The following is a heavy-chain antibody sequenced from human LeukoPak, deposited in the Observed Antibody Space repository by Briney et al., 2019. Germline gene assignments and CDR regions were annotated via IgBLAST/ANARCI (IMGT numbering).Heavy chain of an antibody. J-gene: IGHJ4*02. V-gene: IGHV3-7*03. D-gene: IGHD2-2*01. Sequence: GGSLRLSCTASGFSFGNYWMTWLRQAPGKGLEWVANIRGDGSLQHHLDSVTGRFTISRDNAENSLYLQMNSLRAEDSAVYYCAKVVPAAMPTDYWGQGTLVTVSS. CDR1: GFSFGNYW. CDR3: AKVVPAAMPTDY. CDR2: IRGDGSLQ.